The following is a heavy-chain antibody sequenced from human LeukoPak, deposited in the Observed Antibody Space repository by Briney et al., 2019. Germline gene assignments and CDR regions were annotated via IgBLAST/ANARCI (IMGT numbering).Heavy chain of an antibody. V-gene: IGHV3-30*02. CDR3: AKDIMIFGVVIDLFDY. J-gene: IGHJ4*02. D-gene: IGHD3-3*01. CDR2: IRYDGSNK. Sequence: GGSLRLSCAASGFTFSSYGMHWVRQAPGKGLEWVAFIRYDGSNKYYADSVKGRFTISRDNSKNTLYLQMNSLRAEDTAVYYCAKDIMIFGVVIDLFDYWGQGTLVTVSS. CDR1: GFTFSSYG.